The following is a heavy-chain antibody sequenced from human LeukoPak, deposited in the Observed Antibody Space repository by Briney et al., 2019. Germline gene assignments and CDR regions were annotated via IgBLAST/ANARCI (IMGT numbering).Heavy chain of an antibody. J-gene: IGHJ5*02. D-gene: IGHD2-15*01. CDR2: ISAYNGNT. CDR1: GYTFTSYG. V-gene: IGHV1-18*01. Sequence: GASVKVSCKASGYTFTSYGISWVRQAPGQGLEWLGWISAYNGNTNYAQELQGRVTMTTDTSTSTAYMELRSLRSDDTAVYYCARAGCSSGSCYSESRAWFDPWGQGTLVTVSS. CDR3: ARAGCSSGSCYSESRAWFDP.